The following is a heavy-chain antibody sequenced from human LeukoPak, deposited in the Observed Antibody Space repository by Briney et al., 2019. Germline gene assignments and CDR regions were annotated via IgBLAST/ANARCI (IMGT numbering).Heavy chain of an antibody. CDR2: ISAYNGNP. J-gene: IGHJ3*02. D-gene: IGHD3-10*01. V-gene: IGHV1-18*01. CDR1: GYTFTSYG. CDR3: ARAFGEADAFDI. Sequence: SSVKVSCKASGYTFTSYGISWVRQAPGQGLEWIGLISAYNGNPTYAQKLQGRVTMTTDTSTSRAYMELRSLLSDDTAVYDCARAFGEADAFDIWGEGTMVTVSS.